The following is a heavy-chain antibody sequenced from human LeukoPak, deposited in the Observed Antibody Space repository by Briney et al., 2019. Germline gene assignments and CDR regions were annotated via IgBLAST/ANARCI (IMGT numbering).Heavy chain of an antibody. CDR2: INPSGGST. Sequence: ASVTVSCKASGYTFTSYYMHWVRQAPGQGLEWMGIINPSGGSTSYAQKFQGRVTMTRDTSTSTVYMELSSLRSEDTAVYYCARVGGDSSGYGAFDIWGQGTMVTVSS. CDR3: ARVGGDSSGYGAFDI. J-gene: IGHJ3*02. CDR1: GYTFTSYY. D-gene: IGHD3-22*01. V-gene: IGHV1-46*01.